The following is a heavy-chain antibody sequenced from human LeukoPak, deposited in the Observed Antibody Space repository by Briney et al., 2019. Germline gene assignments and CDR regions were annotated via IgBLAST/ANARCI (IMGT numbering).Heavy chain of an antibody. D-gene: IGHD6-6*01. CDR2: ISGSGGST. CDR3: ARARSYSSSPLSYYGMDA. Sequence: PGGSLRLSCAASGFTFSSYAMSWVRQAPGNGLEWVSAISGSGGSTYYADSVKGRFTISRDNSKNSLYLQMNSLRDEDTAVYYCARARSYSSSPLSYYGMDAWGQGTTVTVSS. J-gene: IGHJ6*02. CDR1: GFTFSSYA. V-gene: IGHV3-23*01.